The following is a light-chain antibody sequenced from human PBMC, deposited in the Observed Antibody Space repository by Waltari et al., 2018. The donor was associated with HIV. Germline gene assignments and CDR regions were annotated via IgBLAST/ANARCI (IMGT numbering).Light chain of an antibody. CDR3: QHYNHWT. Sequence: IGLTQSPATLSASPGERATLSCRANQSVGSNLAWYQQNPGQAPRLLIYGASARATGTPARFSGSGSGTEFTLTISSLQSEDFAVYYCQHYNHWTFGQGTKVEIK. CDR1: QSVGSN. V-gene: IGKV3-15*01. J-gene: IGKJ1*01. CDR2: GAS.